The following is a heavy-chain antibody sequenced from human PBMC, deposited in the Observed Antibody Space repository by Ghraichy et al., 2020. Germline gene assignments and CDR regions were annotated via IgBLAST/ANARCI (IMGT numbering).Heavy chain of an antibody. Sequence: SETLSLTCAVYGGSFSGYYWSWIRQPPGKGLEWIGEINHSGSTNYNPSLKSRVTISVDTSKNQFSLKLSSVTAADTAVYYCARRKTNYYGSGSYYKGSNWFDPWGQGTLVTVSS. V-gene: IGHV4-34*01. CDR2: INHSGST. CDR3: ARRKTNYYGSGSYYKGSNWFDP. CDR1: GGSFSGYY. D-gene: IGHD3-10*01. J-gene: IGHJ5*02.